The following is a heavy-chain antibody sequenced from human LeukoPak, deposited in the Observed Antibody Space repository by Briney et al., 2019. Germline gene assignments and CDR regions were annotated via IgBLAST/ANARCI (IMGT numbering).Heavy chain of an antibody. D-gene: IGHD6-25*01. CDR1: GGSFSGYY. V-gene: IGHV4-34*01. J-gene: IGHJ6*02. CDR2: INHSGST. Sequence: SETLSLTCAVYGGSFSGYYWSWIRQPPGKGPEWIGEINHSGSTNYNPSLKSRVTISVDTSKNQFSLKLSSVTAADTAVYYCARGDGKPYQRTYYYYGMDVWGQGTTVTVSS. CDR3: ARGDGKPYQRTYYYYGMDV.